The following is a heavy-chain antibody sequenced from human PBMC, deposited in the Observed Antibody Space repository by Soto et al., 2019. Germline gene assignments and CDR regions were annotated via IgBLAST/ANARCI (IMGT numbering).Heavy chain of an antibody. CDR2: IYHSGST. CDR1: GGSISSSSYY. CDR3: ARHRPRNWFGP. V-gene: IGHV4-39*01. J-gene: IGHJ5*02. Sequence: SETLSLTRIVSGGSISSSSYYWGRIHQPPGKGLEWIVSIYHSGSTYYNPSLKSRVTISVDTSKNQFSLKLSSVTAADTAVFYCARHRPRNWFGPGGQGTLVTVSS.